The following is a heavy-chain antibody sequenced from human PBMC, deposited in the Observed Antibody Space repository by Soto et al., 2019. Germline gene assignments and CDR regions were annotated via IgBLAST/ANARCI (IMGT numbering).Heavy chain of an antibody. V-gene: IGHV3-64D*08. CDR1: GFTFSSYA. CDR2: ISSNGGST. J-gene: IGHJ4*02. CDR3: AKDLYSGYDFRVDY. D-gene: IGHD5-12*01. Sequence: HPGGSLRLSCSASGFTFSSYAMHWVRQAPGKGLEYVSAISSNGGSTYYADSVKGRFTISRDNSKNTPYLQMSSLRAEDTAVYYCAKDLYSGYDFRVDYWGQGTLVTVSS.